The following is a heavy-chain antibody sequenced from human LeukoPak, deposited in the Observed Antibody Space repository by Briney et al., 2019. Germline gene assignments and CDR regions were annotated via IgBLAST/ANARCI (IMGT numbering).Heavy chain of an antibody. J-gene: IGHJ3*02. CDR3: AKEESLAYCGGDCYQDAFDI. Sequence: GGSLRLSCAASGFTFSSYAMLWVRQAPGKGLEWVAVISYDGSNKYYADSVKGRFTISRDNSKNTLYLQMNSLRAEDTAVYYCAKEESLAYCGGDCYQDAFDIWGQGTMVTVSS. V-gene: IGHV3-30-3*01. CDR1: GFTFSSYA. D-gene: IGHD2-21*02. CDR2: ISYDGSNK.